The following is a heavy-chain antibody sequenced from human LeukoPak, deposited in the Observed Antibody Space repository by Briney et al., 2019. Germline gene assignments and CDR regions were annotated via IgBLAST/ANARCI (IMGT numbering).Heavy chain of an antibody. V-gene: IGHV4-61*02. CDR3: ARDYYDSSGYYYVDY. CDR1: GGSISSGSYY. CDR2: IYTSGST. J-gene: IGHJ4*02. D-gene: IGHD3-22*01. Sequence: SETQSLTCTVSGGSISSGSYYWSWIRQPAGKGLEWIGRIYTSGSTNYNPSLRSRVTISVDTSKNQFSLKLSSVTAADTAVYYCARDYYDSSGYYYVDYWGQGTLVTVSS.